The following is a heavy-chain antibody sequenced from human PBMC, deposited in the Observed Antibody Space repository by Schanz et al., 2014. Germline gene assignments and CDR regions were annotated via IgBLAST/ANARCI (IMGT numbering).Heavy chain of an antibody. V-gene: IGHV1-2*06. D-gene: IGHD2-8*02. Sequence: QVQLVQSGAEGKKPGASVKVSCQASGYTFTGYYMHWVRQAPGQGLEWMGQINPNSGATIYAQNFQGRVTMTRDTSISTAYMELSRLRSDDTAVYYCARGLVRYFAYWGQGTLVTVSS. J-gene: IGHJ4*02. CDR2: INPNSGAT. CDR1: GYTFTGYY. CDR3: ARGLVRYFAY.